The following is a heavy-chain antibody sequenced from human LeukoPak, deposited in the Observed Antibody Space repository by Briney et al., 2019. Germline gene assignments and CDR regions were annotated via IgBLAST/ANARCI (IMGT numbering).Heavy chain of an antibody. V-gene: IGHV3-23*01. CDR1: GFTFDDYA. CDR2: ISGSGGST. J-gene: IGHJ6*02. CDR3: AKDDAPYYYYYGMDV. Sequence: PGGSLRLSCAASGFTFDDYAMSWVRQAPGKGLEWVSAISGSGGSTYYADSVKGRFTISRDNSKNTLYLQMNSLRAEDTAVYYCAKDDAPYYYYYGMDVWGQGTTVTVSS.